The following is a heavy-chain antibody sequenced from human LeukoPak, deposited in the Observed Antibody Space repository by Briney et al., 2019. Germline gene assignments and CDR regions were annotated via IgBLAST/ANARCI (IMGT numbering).Heavy chain of an antibody. CDR1: GFTFSDSY. CDR3: TRVEAFDI. Sequence: GGPLRLSCAASGFTFSDSYMSWIRQAPGKGLEYVSYISSGGDTIYYADSVKGRFTISRDNAKNSLYLQMNSLRAEDTAVYYCTRVEAFDIWGQGTMVTVSS. V-gene: IGHV3-11*01. J-gene: IGHJ3*02. D-gene: IGHD1-1*01. CDR2: ISSGGDTI.